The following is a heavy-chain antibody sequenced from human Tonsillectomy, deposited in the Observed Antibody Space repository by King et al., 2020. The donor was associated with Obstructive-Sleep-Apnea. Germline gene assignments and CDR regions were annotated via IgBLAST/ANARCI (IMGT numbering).Heavy chain of an antibody. D-gene: IGHD3-9*01. J-gene: IGHJ4*02. CDR2: INTNTGDP. Sequence: QLVQSGPELKKPGASVKVSCKTSGYTFTTNAMNWVRQAPGQGLEWLGWINTNTGDPTYAQGVTGRFVFSLDTSVTTAYLQISGLKPEDTALYYCAREYYDIMTGYHNSFDYWGQGSQVTVSS. V-gene: IGHV7-4-1*02. CDR3: AREYYDIMTGYHNSFDY. CDR1: GYTFTTNA.